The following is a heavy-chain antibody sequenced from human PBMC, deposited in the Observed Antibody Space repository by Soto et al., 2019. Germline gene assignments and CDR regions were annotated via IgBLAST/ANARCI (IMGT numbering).Heavy chain of an antibody. J-gene: IGHJ4*02. CDR2: ISATGGST. Sequence: PGGSLRLSCAASGFTFNNYAMNWVRQAPGKGLEWVATISATGGSTCYADSVKGRFTISRDNSKNTLYLQMNGLRVEDTAVYYCAKDRLAGNFDYWGQGTQVTVSS. CDR1: GFTFNNYA. CDR3: AKDRLAGNFDY. V-gene: IGHV3-23*01.